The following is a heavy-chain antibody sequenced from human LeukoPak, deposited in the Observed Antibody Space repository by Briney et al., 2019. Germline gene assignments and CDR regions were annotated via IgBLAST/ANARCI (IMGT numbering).Heavy chain of an antibody. CDR1: GYTFTSYA. CDR3: ARDKTIAVAANYFDY. V-gene: IGHV7-4-1*02. Sequence: ASVKVSCKASGYTFTSYAMNWVRQAPGQGLEWMGWINTNTGNPTYAQGFTGRFVFSLDTSVSTAYLQISSLKAEDTAVYYCARDKTIAVAANYFDYWGQGTLVTVSS. J-gene: IGHJ4*02. CDR2: INTNTGNP. D-gene: IGHD6-19*01.